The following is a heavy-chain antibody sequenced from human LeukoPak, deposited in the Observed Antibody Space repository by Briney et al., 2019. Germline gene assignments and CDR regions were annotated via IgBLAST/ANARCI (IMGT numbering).Heavy chain of an antibody. V-gene: IGHV4-61*02. CDR3: ARGYDYSNYDAPSDY. Sequence: SETLSLTCTVSGGSISSGSYYWSWIRQPAGKGLEWIGRIYTSGSTNYNPSLKSRVTISVDTSKNQFSLKLSSMTAADTAVYYCARGYDYSNYDAPSDYWGQGTLVTVSS. CDR1: GGSISSGSYY. CDR2: IYTSGST. J-gene: IGHJ4*02. D-gene: IGHD4-11*01.